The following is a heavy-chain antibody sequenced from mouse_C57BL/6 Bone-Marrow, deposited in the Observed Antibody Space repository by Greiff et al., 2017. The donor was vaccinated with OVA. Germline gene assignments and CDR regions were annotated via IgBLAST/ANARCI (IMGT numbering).Heavy chain of an antibody. CDR3: ACERERWLLSWVAC. J-gene: IGHJ3*01. V-gene: IGHV1-81*01. D-gene: IGHD2-3*01. Sequence: QVQLKQSGAELARPGASVKLSCKASGYTFTSYGISWVKQRTGKGLEWIGEIYPRSGNTYYNEKFKGKATLTADKSSSTAYMELRSLTSEDSAVYLCACERERWLLSWVACWGQGTLVTVSA. CDR2: IYPRSGNT. CDR1: GYTFTSYG.